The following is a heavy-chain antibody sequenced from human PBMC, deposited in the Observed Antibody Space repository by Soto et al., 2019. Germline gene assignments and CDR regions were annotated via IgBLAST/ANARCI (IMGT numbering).Heavy chain of an antibody. CDR2: ISAYNGNT. V-gene: IGHV1-18*01. J-gene: IGHJ3*01. D-gene: IGHD1-26*01. Sequence: ASVKVSCKASGYTFTSYGISWVRQAPGQGLEWMGWISAYNGNTNYAQKLQGRVTMTTDTSTSTAYMELRSLRSDDTAVYYCARDYYSWELLITDAFYFWGQGTMVTVSS. CDR3: ARDYYSWELLITDAFYF. CDR1: GYTFTSYG.